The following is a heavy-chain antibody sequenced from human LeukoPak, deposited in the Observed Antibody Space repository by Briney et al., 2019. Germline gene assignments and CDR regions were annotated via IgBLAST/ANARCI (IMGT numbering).Heavy chain of an antibody. Sequence: SENLSLTCTVSGGSISSYYWSWIRQPPGKGLEWIGYIYYSGSTNYNPSLKSRVTISVDTSKNQFSLKLSSVTAADTAVYYCARGPWELLDYWGQGTLVTVSS. CDR2: IYYSGST. CDR3: ARGPWELLDY. V-gene: IGHV4-59*01. CDR1: GGSISSYY. J-gene: IGHJ4*02. D-gene: IGHD1-26*01.